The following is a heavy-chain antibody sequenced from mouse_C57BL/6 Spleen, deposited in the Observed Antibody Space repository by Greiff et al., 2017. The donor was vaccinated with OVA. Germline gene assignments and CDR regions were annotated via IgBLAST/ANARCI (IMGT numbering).Heavy chain of an antibody. CDR1: GYAFSSSW. J-gene: IGHJ1*03. D-gene: IGHD2-4*01. CDR2: IYPGDGDT. Sequence: QVQLQQSGPELVKPGASVKISCKASGYAFSSSWMNWVKQRPGKGLEWIGRIYPGDGDTNDNGKFKGKATLTADKSSSTAYMQLSSLTSEDSAVYFCARWEDYDGNFDVWGTGTTVTVSS. CDR3: ARWEDYDGNFDV. V-gene: IGHV1-82*01.